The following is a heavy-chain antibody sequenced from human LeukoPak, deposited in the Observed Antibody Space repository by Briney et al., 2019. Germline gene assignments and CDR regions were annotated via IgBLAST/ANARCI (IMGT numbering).Heavy chain of an antibody. CDR2: IWYDGSNK. D-gene: IGHD3-10*01. J-gene: IGHJ5*02. CDR3: ARDVLYYYGSGSSAGWFDP. Sequence: PGGSLRLSCAASGFTFSNYGMHWVRQAPGKGLEWVAAIWYDGSNKYYGDSVKGRFTISRDNAKNSLYLQMNSLRAEDTAVYYCARDVLYYYGSGSSAGWFDPWGQGTLVTVSS. CDR1: GFTFSNYG. V-gene: IGHV3-33*01.